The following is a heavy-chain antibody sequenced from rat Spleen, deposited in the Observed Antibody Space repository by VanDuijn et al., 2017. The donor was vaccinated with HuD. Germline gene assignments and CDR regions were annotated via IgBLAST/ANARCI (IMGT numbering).Heavy chain of an antibody. CDR3: TRGLGDY. CDR1: XXXLTXXX. CDR2: IWGDEST. Sequence: QVQLKESGPXXVQPSQXXXLTXXVSXXXLTXXXVHWXRQPPGKGLEWMGGIWGDESTTYNSALKSRLSISRDTSKSQVLLKVNSLQSDDTAIYICTRGLGDYWGQGVMVTVSS. D-gene: IGHD5-1*01. J-gene: IGHJ2*01. V-gene: IGHV2-1*01.